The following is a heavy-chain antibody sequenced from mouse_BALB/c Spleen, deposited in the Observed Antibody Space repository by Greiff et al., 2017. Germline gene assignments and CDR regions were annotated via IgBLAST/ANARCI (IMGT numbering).Heavy chain of an antibody. J-gene: IGHJ4*01. CDR2: ISYDGSN. CDR1: GYSITSGYY. D-gene: IGHD1-2*01. Sequence: EVKLMESGPGLVKPSQSLSLTCSVTGYSITSGYYWNWIRQFPGNKLEWMGYISYDGSNNYNPSLKNRISITRDTSKNQFFLKLNSVTTEDTATYYCAREHYGYEGYYAMDYWGQGTSVTVSS. CDR3: AREHYGYEGYYAMDY. V-gene: IGHV3-6*02.